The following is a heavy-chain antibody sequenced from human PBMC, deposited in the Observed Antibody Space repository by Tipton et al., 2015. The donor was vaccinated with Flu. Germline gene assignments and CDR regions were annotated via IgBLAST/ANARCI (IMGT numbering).Heavy chain of an antibody. CDR3: ARDPMLDLEASVHHFDY. CDR2: ISGYNGNT. Sequence: QLVQSGAEVKKPGASVKVSCRASGYTFNSYGISWVRQAPGQGLEWMGWISGYNGNTHYAQKVQGRVTMTTDTSTSTAYMELRGLRSDGPAVYYCARDPMLDLEASVHHFDYWGRGTLVTVSS. V-gene: IGHV1-18*01. CDR1: GYTFNSYG. J-gene: IGHJ4*02. D-gene: IGHD3/OR15-3a*01.